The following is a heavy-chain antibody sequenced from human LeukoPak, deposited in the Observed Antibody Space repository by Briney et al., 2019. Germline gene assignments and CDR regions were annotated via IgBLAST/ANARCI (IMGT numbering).Heavy chain of an antibody. D-gene: IGHD6-13*01. J-gene: IGHJ4*02. CDR2: IIPIFGTA. V-gene: IGHV1-69*06. Sequence: SVKVSCKASGGTFSSYAISWVRQASGQGLEWMGGIIPIFGTANYAQKFQGRVTITADKSTSTAYMELSSLRSEDTAVYYCAFSSSWYGGYYFDYWGQGTLVTVSS. CDR3: AFSSSWYGGYYFDY. CDR1: GGTFSSYA.